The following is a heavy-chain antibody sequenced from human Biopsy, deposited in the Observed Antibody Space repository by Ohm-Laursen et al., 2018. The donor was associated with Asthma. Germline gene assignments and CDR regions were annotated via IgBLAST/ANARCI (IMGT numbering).Heavy chain of an antibody. CDR3: ARIPRGSGSYFVDY. CDR1: GDSITSGGCC. V-gene: IGHV4-31*03. CDR2: IHHSGTS. J-gene: IGHJ4*02. Sequence: SDTLSLTCPVSGDSITSGGCCWNWIRQHPGKGLEWLGYIHHSGTSYFNPSLKSRVSFSRDTSKNQFSLRLSSVTAADTAMYYCARIPRGSGSYFVDYWGQGTLVTVSS. D-gene: IGHD3-22*01.